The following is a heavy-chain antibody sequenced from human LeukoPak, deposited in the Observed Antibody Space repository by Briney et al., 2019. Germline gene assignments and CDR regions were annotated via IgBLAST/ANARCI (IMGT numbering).Heavy chain of an antibody. CDR1: RFILSGYW. Sequence: GGSLRLYCAASRFILSGYWMSWVRQAPGKGLEWVANIYRDGSEKYYVDSVKGRFTISRDNAKNSLYLQMNSLGVDDTAVYYCARGGSGRKYYYMDVWGKGTTVTVSS. D-gene: IGHD1-26*01. CDR3: ARGGSGRKYYYMDV. J-gene: IGHJ6*03. V-gene: IGHV3-7*04. CDR2: IYRDGSEK.